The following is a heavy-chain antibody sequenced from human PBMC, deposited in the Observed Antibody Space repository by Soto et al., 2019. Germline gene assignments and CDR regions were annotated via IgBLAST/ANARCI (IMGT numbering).Heavy chain of an antibody. J-gene: IGHJ4*02. D-gene: IGHD3-10*01. CDR3: ASGFYGAGSYYSLDY. Sequence: QVQLVQSGAEVKKPGASVKVSCKVSGYTFTSYGINWVRQAPGQGLEWMGWITAYNFDTIYSQKFQGRVTMTIDTSTSTAYMELRSLTSDDTAVYYCASGFYGAGSYYSLDYWGRGTLVTVSS. V-gene: IGHV1-18*01. CDR1: GYTFTSYG. CDR2: ITAYNFDT.